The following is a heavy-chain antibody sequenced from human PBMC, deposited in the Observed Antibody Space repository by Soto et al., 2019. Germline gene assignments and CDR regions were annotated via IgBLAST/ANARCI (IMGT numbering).Heavy chain of an antibody. Sequence: QVQLVQSGAEVKKPGASVKVSCKASGYTFTSYDINWVRQATGQGLEWMGWMNPNSGNTGYAQKFQGRVTMTRNTSISTAYMELSSLRSEDTAVYYCARGRRPGYLFWSGYSYYYYYMDVWGKGTTVTVSS. D-gene: IGHD3-3*01. CDR2: MNPNSGNT. V-gene: IGHV1-8*01. CDR1: GYTFTSYD. CDR3: ARGRRPGYLFWSGYSYYYYYMDV. J-gene: IGHJ6*03.